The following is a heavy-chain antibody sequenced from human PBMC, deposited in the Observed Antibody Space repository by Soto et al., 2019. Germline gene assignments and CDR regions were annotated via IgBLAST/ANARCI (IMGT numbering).Heavy chain of an antibody. CDR3: AKDMGAARTTPICDY. J-gene: IGHJ4*02. D-gene: IGHD6-6*01. V-gene: IGHV3-9*01. CDR2: ISWNSGSI. CDR1: GFTFDDYA. Sequence: GGSLRLSCAASGFTFDDYAMHWVRQAPGKGLEWVSGISWNSGSIGYADSVKGRFTISRDNAKNSLHLQMNSLRAEDTALYYCAKDMGAARTTPICDYWGQGTLVTVSS.